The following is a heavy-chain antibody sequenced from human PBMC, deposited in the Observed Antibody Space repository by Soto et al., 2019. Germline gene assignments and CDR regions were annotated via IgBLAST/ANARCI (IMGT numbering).Heavy chain of an antibody. D-gene: IGHD1-20*01. J-gene: IGHJ5*02. CDR1: GGSISIGGYS. Sequence: SETLSLTCAVSGGSISIGGYSWSWIRQPPGKGLEWIGYMYHSGSTYYNPSLKSRVTISVDRSKNQFSLKLTSVTAADTTVYYCASINNRVSYNWFDPWGQGTLVTVSS. CDR3: ASINNRVSYNWFDP. V-gene: IGHV4-30-2*01. CDR2: MYHSGST.